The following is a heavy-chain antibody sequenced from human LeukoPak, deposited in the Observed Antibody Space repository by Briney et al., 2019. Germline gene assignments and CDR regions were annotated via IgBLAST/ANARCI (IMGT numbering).Heavy chain of an antibody. D-gene: IGHD2-2*01. J-gene: IGHJ6*03. CDR3: ERLRYCNSSSCYLHYHYYMDV. V-gene: IGHV4-39*01. CDR2: IFYSGNT. Sequence: SETLSLTCTVSGGSISSSSYYWGWIRQPPGKGLEWTGSIFYSGNTYYNPSLKSRVTISVDTSKNQFSLKLSSVTASDTAMYYCERLRYCNSSSCYLHYHYYMDVWGKGTTVTLSS. CDR1: GGSISSSSYY.